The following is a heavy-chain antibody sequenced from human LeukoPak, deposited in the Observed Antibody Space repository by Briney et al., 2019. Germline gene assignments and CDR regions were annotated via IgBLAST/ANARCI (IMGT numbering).Heavy chain of an antibody. J-gene: IGHJ6*03. CDR1: GYTLTELS. Sequence: GASVKVSCKVSGYTLTELSMHWVRQAPGKGLEWMGGFDPEDGETIYAQKFQGRVTMTEDTSTDTAYMELSSLRSEDTAVYYCARGLRHGVLYYYYYYMDVWGKGTTVTVSS. CDR2: FDPEDGET. D-gene: IGHD5-24*01. CDR3: ARGLRHGVLYYYYYYMDV. V-gene: IGHV1-24*01.